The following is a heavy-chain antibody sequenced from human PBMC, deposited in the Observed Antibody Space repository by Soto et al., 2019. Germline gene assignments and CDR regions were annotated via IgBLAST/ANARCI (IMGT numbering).Heavy chain of an antibody. CDR2: ISDDGSRA. D-gene: IGHD3-3*01. CDR3: ARDKRDLRFLEWSYYFDY. CDR1: GFFFSSYT. J-gene: IGHJ4*02. Sequence: GGSLRLSCAASGFFFSSYTMNWVRQAPGKGLEWVPGISDDGSRAFYADSVKGRFTVSRDNSKNTLYLQVNSLRAEDTAVYYCARDKRDLRFLEWSYYFDYWGQGTLVTVSS. V-gene: IGHV3-30-3*01.